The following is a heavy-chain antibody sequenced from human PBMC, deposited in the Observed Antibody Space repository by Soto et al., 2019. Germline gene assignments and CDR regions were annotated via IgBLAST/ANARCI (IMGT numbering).Heavy chain of an antibody. CDR3: ARGGGWSGYPFDY. CDR1: GFTVSSNY. CDR2: IYSDGST. Sequence: EVQLVESGGCLVQPGGSLRLSCAASGFTVSSNYMSWVRQAPGKRLEWVSVIYSDGSTYYPDSVRGRFSVSRDNSKNTLYLQMNSLRAEDTAVYYCARGGGWSGYPFDYWGQGTLVTVSS. J-gene: IGHJ4*02. D-gene: IGHD6-19*01. V-gene: IGHV3-66*01.